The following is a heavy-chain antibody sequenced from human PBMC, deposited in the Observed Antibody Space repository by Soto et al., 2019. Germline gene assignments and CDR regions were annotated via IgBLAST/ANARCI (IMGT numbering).Heavy chain of an antibody. V-gene: IGHV1-58*01. CDR1: GFTFTSSA. D-gene: IGHD3-10*01. CDR2: IVVGSGNT. CDR3: AAYMVRGVIARRYDP. J-gene: IGHJ5*02. Sequence: SVKVSFKASGFTFTSSAVQWVRQARGQRLEWIGWIVVGSGNTNYAQKFQERVTITRDMSTSTAYMELSSLRSEDTAVYYCAAYMVRGVIARRYDPWGQGTLVTVSS.